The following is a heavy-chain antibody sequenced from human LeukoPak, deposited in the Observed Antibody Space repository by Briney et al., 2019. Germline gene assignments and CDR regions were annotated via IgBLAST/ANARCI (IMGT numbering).Heavy chain of an antibody. D-gene: IGHD3-16*01. V-gene: IGHV3-48*03. CDR1: GFTFSSYE. Sequence: GGSLILSCAASGFTFSSYEMNWVRQAPGKGLEWVSYISSSGSTIYYADSVQGRFTISRDNAKNSLYLQMSSLRAEDTAVYYCARNDYNFDYWGQGTLVTVSS. CDR2: ISSSGSTI. J-gene: IGHJ4*02. CDR3: ARNDYNFDY.